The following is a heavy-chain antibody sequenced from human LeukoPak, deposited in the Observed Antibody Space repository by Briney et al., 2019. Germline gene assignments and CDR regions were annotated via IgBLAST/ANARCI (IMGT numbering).Heavy chain of an antibody. V-gene: IGHV3-11*04. Sequence: GGSLRLSCAASGFTFSDYYMSWIRQAPGKGLEWVSSISSSGSTIYYADSVKGRFTISRDNAKNSLYLQMNSLRAEDTAVYYGARDGGLGLYYFDYLGQGTLVTVSS. CDR2: ISSSGSTI. J-gene: IGHJ4*02. CDR1: GFTFSDYY. CDR3: ARDGGLGLYYFDY. D-gene: IGHD3/OR15-3a*01.